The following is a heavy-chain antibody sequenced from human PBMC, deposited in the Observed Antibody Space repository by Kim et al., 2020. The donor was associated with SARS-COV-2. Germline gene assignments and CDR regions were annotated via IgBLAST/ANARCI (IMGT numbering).Heavy chain of an antibody. CDR3: AKDQKKRIGDYLDYWYFDL. CDR1: GFTFSSYA. J-gene: IGHJ2*01. V-gene: IGHV3-23*01. Sequence: GGSLRLSCAASGFTFSSYAMSWVRQAPGKGLEWVSAISGSGGSTYYADSVKGRFTISRDNSKNTLYLQMNSLRAEDTAVYYCAKDQKKRIGDYLDYWYFDLWGRGTLVTVSS. D-gene: IGHD4-17*01. CDR2: ISGSGGST.